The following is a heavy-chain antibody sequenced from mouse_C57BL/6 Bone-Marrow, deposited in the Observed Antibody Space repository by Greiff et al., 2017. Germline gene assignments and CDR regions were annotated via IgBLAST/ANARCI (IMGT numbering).Heavy chain of an antibody. CDR2: IDPETGGT. V-gene: IGHV1-15*01. J-gene: IGHJ1*03. Sequence: QVQLKESGAELVRPGASVTLSCKASGYTFTDYEMHWVKQTPVHGLEWIGAIDPETGGTAYNQKFKGKAILTADKSSSTAYMELRSLTSEDSAVXYCTREGILITTVVANWYFDVWGTGTTVTVSS. CDR3: TREGILITTVVANWYFDV. CDR1: GYTFTDYE. D-gene: IGHD1-1*01.